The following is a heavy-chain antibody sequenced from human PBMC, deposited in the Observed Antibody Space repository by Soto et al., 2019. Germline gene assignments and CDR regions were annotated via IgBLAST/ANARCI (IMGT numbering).Heavy chain of an antibody. V-gene: IGHV1-18*01. Sequence: ASVKVSCNASGYTFSTYGITWVRQAPGQGLEWMGWINPLKGDTNSAARLQDRLTMTTDTSTRTAYMELRSLTSDDTAVYYCARVKVPVAILGAFDLWGELKVFT. J-gene: IGHJ3*01. D-gene: IGHD2-2*02. CDR3: ARVKVPVAILGAFDL. CDR2: INPLKGDT. CDR1: GYTFSTYG.